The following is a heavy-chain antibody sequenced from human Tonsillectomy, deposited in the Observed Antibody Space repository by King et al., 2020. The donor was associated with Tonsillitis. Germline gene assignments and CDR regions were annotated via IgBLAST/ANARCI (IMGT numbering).Heavy chain of an antibody. V-gene: IGHV1-24*01. J-gene: IGHJ6*02. CDR1: GHTLTEVS. CDR3: SPDAGRAAGSGSMDV. Sequence: GQLVQSGAEVKKPGASVKVSCKLSGHTLTEVSMHWVRQAPGKGLEWMGGFDPADGETKYAQKFQGRVILTEDTSTETAYMEGSSLRSEDTAVYYCSPDAGRAAGSGSMDVWGQGTTVTVSS. CDR2: FDPADGET. D-gene: IGHD3-10*01.